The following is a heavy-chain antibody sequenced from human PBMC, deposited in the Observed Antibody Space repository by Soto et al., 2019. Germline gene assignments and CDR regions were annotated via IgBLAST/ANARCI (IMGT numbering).Heavy chain of an antibody. CDR2: IRSKGNNYAT. CDR3: IRFSRSLSWYFDL. V-gene: IGHV3-73*02. J-gene: IGHJ2*01. D-gene: IGHD3-16*02. Sequence: EVQLVESGGGLVQPGGSLKLSCAASGFSFRESAMHWVRHASGKGLEWVGRIRSKGNNYATTYAASVKGRFTISRDDSKNAGYLQMNSLKTEDTAVYYCIRFSRSLSWYFDLWGRGTLVTVSS. CDR1: GFSFRESA.